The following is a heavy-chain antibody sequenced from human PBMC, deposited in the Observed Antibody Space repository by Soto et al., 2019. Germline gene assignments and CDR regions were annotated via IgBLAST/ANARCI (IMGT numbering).Heavy chain of an antibody. D-gene: IGHD2-2*02. CDR3: AREGGRHCSPTRCYNAFDI. CDR2: ISSSSNTI. J-gene: IGHJ3*02. CDR1: GFSFSAFS. V-gene: IGHV3-48*02. Sequence: EVLLVESGGGLVQPGGSLRLSCAASGFSFSAFSMNWVRQAPVKGLEWVSYISSSSNTIYYADSVKGRFTISRDHAQNKLYLKMNSLRDEDTSVYYCAREGGRHCSPTRCYNAFDIWGQGRMVTVSS.